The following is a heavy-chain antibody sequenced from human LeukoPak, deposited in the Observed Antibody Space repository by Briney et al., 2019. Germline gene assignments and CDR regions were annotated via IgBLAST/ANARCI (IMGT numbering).Heavy chain of an antibody. D-gene: IGHD1-26*01. CDR2: ISSSTSSV. CDR1: GFSFSYYS. CDR3: AKRRAYSGSYYYFDY. J-gene: IGHJ4*02. Sequence: GGSLRLSCAASGFSFSYYSMNWVRQAPGKGLEWFSYISSSTSSVYYTDSVKGRFTISRDNAKNSLYLQMNSLRAEDTAVYYCAKRRAYSGSYYYFDYWGQGTLVTVSS. V-gene: IGHV3-48*04.